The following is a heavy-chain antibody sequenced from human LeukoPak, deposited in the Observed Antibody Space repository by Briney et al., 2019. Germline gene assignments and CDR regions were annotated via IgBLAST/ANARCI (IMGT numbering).Heavy chain of an antibody. CDR3: ARDKARESLLGPRIAAPGTFDY. CDR2: ISSSSSYI. D-gene: IGHD6-13*01. J-gene: IGHJ4*02. V-gene: IGHV3-21*01. CDR1: GFTFSSYS. Sequence: GGSLRLSCAASGFTFSSYSMNWVRQAPGKGLEWVSSISSSSSYIYYADSVKGRFTISRDNSKNTLFLQMNSLRSEDTAVYFCARDKARESLLGPRIAAPGTFDYWGQGTLVTVSS.